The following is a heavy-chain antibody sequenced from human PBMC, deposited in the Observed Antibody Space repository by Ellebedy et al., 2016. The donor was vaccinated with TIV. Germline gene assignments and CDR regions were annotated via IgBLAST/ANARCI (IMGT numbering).Heavy chain of an antibody. Sequence: GESLKTSXAASGSTFSSYAMSWVRQAPGKGLEWDSAISGSGGSTYYADSVKGRFTISRDNSKTTLYLQMNSLRAEDTAVYYCAKDQTLSGRSGYWGQGALVTVSS. D-gene: IGHD3-10*01. CDR1: GSTFSSYA. V-gene: IGHV3-23*01. CDR3: AKDQTLSGRSGY. CDR2: ISGSGGST. J-gene: IGHJ4*02.